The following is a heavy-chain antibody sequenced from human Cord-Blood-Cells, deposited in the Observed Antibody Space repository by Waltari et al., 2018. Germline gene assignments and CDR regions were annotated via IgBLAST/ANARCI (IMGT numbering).Heavy chain of an antibody. D-gene: IGHD4-17*01. V-gene: IGHV4-34*01. J-gene: IGHJ5*02. CDR2: LNHSGST. CDR1: GGSFSGYY. Sequence: QVQLQQWGAGLLKPSETLSLTCAVYGGSFSGYYWSWIRQPPGEGLEWIGELNHSGSTNYNPSLKSRVTISVDTSKNQFSLKLSSVTAADTAVYYCARGYGGNSRPDGWTYDWFDPWGQGTLVTVSS. CDR3: ARGYGGNSRPDGWTYDWFDP.